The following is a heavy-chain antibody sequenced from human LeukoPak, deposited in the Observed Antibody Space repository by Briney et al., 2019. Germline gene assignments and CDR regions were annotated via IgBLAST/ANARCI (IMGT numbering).Heavy chain of an antibody. V-gene: IGHV1-69*04. Sequence: SVKVSCKASGGTVTSYAISGGGQAPGQGGEWRGRMIPILGIANYAQKFQGRVTITADKSTSTAYMELSSLRSEDTAVYYCARYLGYSYGLDFDYWGQGTLVTVSS. CDR1: GGTVTSYA. D-gene: IGHD5-18*01. CDR2: MIPILGIA. CDR3: ARYLGYSYGLDFDY. J-gene: IGHJ4*02.